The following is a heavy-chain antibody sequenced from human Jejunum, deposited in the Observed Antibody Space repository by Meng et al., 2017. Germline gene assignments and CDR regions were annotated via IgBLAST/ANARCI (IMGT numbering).Heavy chain of an antibody. D-gene: IGHD2-2*03. V-gene: IGHV1-2*02. Sequence: ASVKVSCKASGYTFTVNYVHWVRQAPGQGLEWMGWINPDSGGTNYAHKFQGRVTMTSDTSISTAYMELSSLRSDDTAMYYCARDGFGGDAFDIWGQGTMVTVSS. J-gene: IGHJ3*02. CDR1: GYTFTVNY. CDR2: INPDSGGT. CDR3: ARDGFGGDAFDI.